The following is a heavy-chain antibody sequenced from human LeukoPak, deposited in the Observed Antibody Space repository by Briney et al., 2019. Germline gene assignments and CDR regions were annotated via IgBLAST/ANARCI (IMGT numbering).Heavy chain of an antibody. CDR2: IYYSGST. Sequence: SETLSLTCTVSGGSISSGGYYWSWIRQHPGKGLEWIGYIYYSGSTYYNPSLKSRVTISVDTSKNQFSLELSSVTAADTAVYYCARVGYDFWSGYQNWFDPWGQGTLVTVSS. CDR3: ARVGYDFWSGYQNWFDP. D-gene: IGHD3-3*01. J-gene: IGHJ5*02. V-gene: IGHV4-31*03. CDR1: GGSISSGGYY.